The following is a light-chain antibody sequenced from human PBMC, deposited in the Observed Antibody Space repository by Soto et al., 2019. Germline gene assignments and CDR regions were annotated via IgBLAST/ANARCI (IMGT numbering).Light chain of an antibody. CDR3: QQAASFPIT. CDR1: QGVSTW. CDR2: TAS. Sequence: DIQMTQSPSSVSASVGDRVTITCRASQGVSTWLAWYQQKPGKAPNLLIYTASSLQSGVPSRFRGSGSGTDFTLIINGLQPEDFATYYCQQAASFPITFGQGTRLEIK. J-gene: IGKJ5*01. V-gene: IGKV1-12*01.